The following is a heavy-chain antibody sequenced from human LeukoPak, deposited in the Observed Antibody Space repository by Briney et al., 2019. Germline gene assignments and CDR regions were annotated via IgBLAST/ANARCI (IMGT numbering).Heavy chain of an antibody. CDR3: AREVGYCSGGSCYSYFDY. J-gene: IGHJ4*02. V-gene: IGHV4-59*01. Sequence: SETLSLTCTVSGGSISSYYWSWIRQPPGKGLEWIGYVYYSGSTNYNASLTNRVTISVDTSKNQFSLKLSSVTAADTAVYYCAREVGYCSGGSCYSYFDYWGQGTLVTVSS. CDR2: VYYSGST. CDR1: GGSISSYY. D-gene: IGHD2-15*01.